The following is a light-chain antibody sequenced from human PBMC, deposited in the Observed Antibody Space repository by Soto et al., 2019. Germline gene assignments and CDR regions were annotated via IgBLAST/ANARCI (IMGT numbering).Light chain of an antibody. CDR3: QQYNNWPPMYT. V-gene: IGKV3-15*01. Sequence: EIVMTQSPATLSVSPGERATLSCRASQSVSSKLAWNQQKPGQAPRLLIYGASTRATGIPARFSGSGSGTEFTLTISSLQSEDFAVYYCQQYNNWPPMYTFGQGTKLEIK. CDR1: QSVSSK. J-gene: IGKJ2*01. CDR2: GAS.